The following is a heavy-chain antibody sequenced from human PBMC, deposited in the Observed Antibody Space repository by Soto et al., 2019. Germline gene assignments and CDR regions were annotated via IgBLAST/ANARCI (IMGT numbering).Heavy chain of an antibody. D-gene: IGHD3-22*01. CDR3: ARGMAPPYTDYYDSSDTISSSYGMDV. V-gene: IGHV4-31*03. CDR2: IYYSGST. Sequence: QVQLQESGPGLVKPSQTLSLTCTVSGGSISSGGYYWSWIRQHPGKGLEWIGYIYYSGSTYYNPSLKSGVTISVDTSKNQCSLKLSSVTAADTAVYYCARGMAPPYTDYYDSSDTISSSYGMDVWGQGTTVTVSS. CDR1: GGSISSGGYY. J-gene: IGHJ6*02.